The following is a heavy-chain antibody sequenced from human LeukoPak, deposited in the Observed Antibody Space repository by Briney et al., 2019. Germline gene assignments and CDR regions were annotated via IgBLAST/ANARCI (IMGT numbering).Heavy chain of an antibody. CDR2: FSSSGSTI. V-gene: IGHV3-11*04. CDR1: GFTFRTAW. Sequence: GGSLRLPCAAPGFTFRTAWLSWARKAPGKGLEWVSYFSSSGSTIYYADSVKGRFTISRDNAKNSLYLQMNSLRAEDTAVYYCASGENYDSSGYSAFDIWGQGTMVTVSS. CDR3: ASGENYDSSGYSAFDI. D-gene: IGHD3-22*01. J-gene: IGHJ3*02.